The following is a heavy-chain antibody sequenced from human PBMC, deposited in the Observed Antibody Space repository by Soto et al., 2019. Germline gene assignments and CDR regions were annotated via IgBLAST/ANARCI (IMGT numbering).Heavy chain of an antibody. D-gene: IGHD3-10*01. J-gene: IGHJ4*02. Sequence: SETLSLTCTVSGGSVSSGSYYWSWIRQPPGKGLEWIGYIYYSGSTNYNPSLKSRVAISVDTSKNQFSLKLSSVTAADTAVYYCARADTMVRGVITFDYWGQGTLVTVSS. V-gene: IGHV4-61*01. CDR2: IYYSGST. CDR3: ARADTMVRGVITFDY. CDR1: GGSVSSGSYY.